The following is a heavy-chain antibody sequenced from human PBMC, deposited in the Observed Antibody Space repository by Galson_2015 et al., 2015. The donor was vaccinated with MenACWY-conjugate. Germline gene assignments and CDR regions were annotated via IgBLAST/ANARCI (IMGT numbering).Heavy chain of an antibody. CDR3: ARDGWGGYGSYFDY. V-gene: IGHV3-48*04. Sequence: SLRLSCAASGFTFTSYSMNWVRQAPGKGLEWVSYISSSSRIIYYADSVKGRCTISRDNAKSSLYPQMNSLRAEDTAVYYCARDGWGGYGSYFDYWGQGTLVTVSS. CDR2: ISSSSRII. J-gene: IGHJ4*02. D-gene: IGHD3-16*01. CDR1: GFTFTSYS.